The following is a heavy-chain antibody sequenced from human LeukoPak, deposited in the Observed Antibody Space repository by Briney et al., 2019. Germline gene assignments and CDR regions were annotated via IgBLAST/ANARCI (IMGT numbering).Heavy chain of an antibody. V-gene: IGHV4-30-2*01. J-gene: IGHJ4*02. Sequence: SETPSLTCAVSGGSISSGGYSWSWIRQPPGKGLEWIGYIYHSGSTYYNPSLKSRVTISVDRSKNQFSLKLSSVTAADTAVYYCASRRGGWDFDYWGQGTLVTVSS. D-gene: IGHD3-10*01. CDR3: ASRRGGWDFDY. CDR1: GGSISSGGYS. CDR2: IYHSGST.